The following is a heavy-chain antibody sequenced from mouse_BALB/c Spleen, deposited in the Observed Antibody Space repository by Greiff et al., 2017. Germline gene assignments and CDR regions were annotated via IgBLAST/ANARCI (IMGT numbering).Heavy chain of an antibody. CDR2: IDPYNGGT. D-gene: IGHD1-1*01. Sequence: VQLQQSGPELVKPGASVKVSCKASGYAFTSYNMYWVKQSHGKSLEWIGYIDPYNGGTSYNQKFKGKATLTVDKSSSTAYMHLNSLTSEDSAVYDCAIYYGSSYRYFDVWGAGTTVTVSS. V-gene: IGHV1S135*01. CDR3: AIYYGSSYRYFDV. J-gene: IGHJ1*01. CDR1: GYAFTSYN.